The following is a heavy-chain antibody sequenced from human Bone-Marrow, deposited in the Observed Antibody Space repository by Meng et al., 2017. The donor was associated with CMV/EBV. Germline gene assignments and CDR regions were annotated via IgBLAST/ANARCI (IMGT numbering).Heavy chain of an antibody. J-gene: IGHJ4*02. V-gene: IGHV1-2*02. CDR3: ARDRALERRGQPDY. D-gene: IGHD1-1*01. CDR2: INPNSGGT. Sequence: ASVKVSCKASGYTFTGYYMHWVRQAPGQGLEWMGWINPNSGGTNYAQKFQGRVTMTRDTSISTAYMELGRLRSDDTAVYYCARDRALERRGQPDYWGQGKLVTVSS. CDR1: GYTFTGYY.